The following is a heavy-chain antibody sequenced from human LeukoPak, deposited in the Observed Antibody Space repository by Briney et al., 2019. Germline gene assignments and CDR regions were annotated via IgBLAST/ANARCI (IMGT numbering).Heavy chain of an antibody. J-gene: IGHJ5*02. CDR3: AKDKNPYSSGWYDP. CDR2: ISYDGSNK. D-gene: IGHD6-19*01. CDR1: GFTFSSYG. V-gene: IGHV3-30*18. Sequence: GGSLRLSCAASGFTFSSYGMHWVRQAPGKGLEWVAVISYDGSNKYYADSVKGRFTISRDNSKNTLYLQMNSLRAEDTAVYYCAKDKNPYSSGWYDPWGQGTLVTVSS.